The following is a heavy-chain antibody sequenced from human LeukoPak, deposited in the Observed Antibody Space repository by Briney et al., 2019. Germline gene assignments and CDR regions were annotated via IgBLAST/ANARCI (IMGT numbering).Heavy chain of an antibody. D-gene: IGHD4-23*01. Sequence: GGSLRLSCAASGFTFSSYAMSWVRQAPGKGLEWVANIKQDGSEKYYVDSVKGRFTISRDNAKNSLYLQMNSLRAEDTAVYYCAREGNSGGYFDYWGQGTLVTVSS. J-gene: IGHJ4*02. CDR2: IKQDGSEK. CDR1: GFTFSSYA. CDR3: AREGNSGGYFDY. V-gene: IGHV3-7*01.